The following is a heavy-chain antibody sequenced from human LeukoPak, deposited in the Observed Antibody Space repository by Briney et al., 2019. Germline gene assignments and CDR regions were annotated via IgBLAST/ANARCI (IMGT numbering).Heavy chain of an antibody. J-gene: IGHJ4*02. CDR3: AREGIAAAGTDY. D-gene: IGHD6-13*01. V-gene: IGHV1-69*13. CDR2: IIPIFGTA. CDR1: GGTFSSYA. Sequence: SVKVSCTASGGTFSSYAISWVRQAPGQGLEWMGGIIPIFGTANYAQKFQGRVTITADESTSTAYMELSSLRSEDTAVYYCAREGIAAAGTDYWGQGTLVTVSS.